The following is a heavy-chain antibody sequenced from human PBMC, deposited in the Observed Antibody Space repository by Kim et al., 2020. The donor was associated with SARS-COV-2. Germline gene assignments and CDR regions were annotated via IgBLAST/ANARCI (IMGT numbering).Heavy chain of an antibody. CDR3: ARRAVAGWYIDV. CDR2: TCYSGTT. J-gene: IGHJ6*03. Sequence: SETLSHTCTVPGGSISSSSYYWGWIRQPPGKGPEWIVSTCYSGTTYYNPSLKSRVTISVDTSKDQFSLILSSVTAADTAVYYCARRAVAGWYIDVWGKGTTVTVSS. D-gene: IGHD6-19*01. V-gene: IGHV4-39*01. CDR1: GGSISSSSYY.